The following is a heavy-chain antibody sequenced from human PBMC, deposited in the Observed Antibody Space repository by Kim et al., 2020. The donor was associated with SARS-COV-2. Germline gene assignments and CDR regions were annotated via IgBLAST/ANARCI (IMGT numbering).Heavy chain of an antibody. CDR2: ISGSGGTT. Sequence: GGSLRLSCAASGFTFSSYAMTWVRQAPGKGLEWVSTISGSGGTTYHTDSGKGRFTISRDNSKNTLYLQMNSLRAEDTAVYYCAKDRIGNIPETGSGLVATYWGQGTLVTVSS. CDR1: GFTFSSYA. V-gene: IGHV3-23*01. J-gene: IGHJ4*02. CDR3: AKDRIGNIPETGSGLVATY. D-gene: IGHD5-12*01.